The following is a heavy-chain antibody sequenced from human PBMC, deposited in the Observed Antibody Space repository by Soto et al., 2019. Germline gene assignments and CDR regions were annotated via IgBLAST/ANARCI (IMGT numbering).Heavy chain of an antibody. CDR3: AREGHYSNSSGDYYGNWFDP. CDR1: GLTFSSYA. J-gene: IGHJ5*02. V-gene: IGHV3-30*04. Sequence: GGSLRLSXETSGLTFSSYALHWVRQAPGKGLKWVAVVSYDGTYKYYADSVKGRFTISRDNSRNTLYLQMNSLTVEDTAVYYCAREGHYSNSSGDYYGNWFDPWGQGTRVTVSS. D-gene: IGHD3-22*01. CDR2: VSYDGTYK.